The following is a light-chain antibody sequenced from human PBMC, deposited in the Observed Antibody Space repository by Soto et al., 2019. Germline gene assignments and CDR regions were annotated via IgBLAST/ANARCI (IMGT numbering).Light chain of an antibody. Sequence: EVVMTQSPATLSVSPGERATLSCRASQSVSSNLAWYQQKPGQAPRLLIYGASNRATGTPDRFSGSGSGTDFTLTISRLEPEDFAVYYCQQYGSPGTFGQGTKVDIK. J-gene: IGKJ1*01. V-gene: IGKV3-20*01. CDR3: QQYGSPGT. CDR2: GAS. CDR1: QSVSSN.